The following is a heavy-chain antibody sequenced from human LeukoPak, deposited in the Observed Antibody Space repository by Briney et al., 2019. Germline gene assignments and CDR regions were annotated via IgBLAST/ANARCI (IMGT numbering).Heavy chain of an antibody. CDR2: ISAYNGNT. Sequence: GASVKVSCKASGYTFTGYGISWVRQAPGQGLEWMGWISAYNGNTNYAQKLQGRVTMTTDTSTSTAYMELRSLRSDDTAVYYCAREGYCTNGVCYSDYWGQGTLVTVSS. V-gene: IGHV1-18*01. J-gene: IGHJ4*02. CDR1: GYTFTGYG. CDR3: AREGYCTNGVCYSDY. D-gene: IGHD2-8*01.